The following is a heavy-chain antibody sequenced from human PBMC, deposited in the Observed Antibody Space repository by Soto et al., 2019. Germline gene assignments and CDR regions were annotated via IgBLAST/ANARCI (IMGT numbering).Heavy chain of an antibody. J-gene: IGHJ4*02. CDR3: VKQMTTWTDSFFDF. CDR2: LGPDGRNT. CDR1: EFSFSRYA. Sequence: GGSLRLSCVASEFSFSRYAMTWVRQAAGKGLQWVAGLGPDGRNTFYGESVRGRFTISRDNSRNTLYLQMSSLRAEDTAVYFCVKQMTTWTDSFFDFWGQGIQVTVS. D-gene: IGHD4-17*01. V-gene: IGHV3-23*01.